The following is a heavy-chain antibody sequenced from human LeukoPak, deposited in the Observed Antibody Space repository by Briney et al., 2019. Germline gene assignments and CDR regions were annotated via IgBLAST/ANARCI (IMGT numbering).Heavy chain of an antibody. CDR3: ARDRNWNYVRFDY. D-gene: IGHD1-7*01. CDR1: GYTFTGYY. V-gene: IGHV1-2*02. CDR2: INPNSGGT. J-gene: IGHJ4*02. Sequence: GASVKVSCKASGYTFTGYYMHWVRPAPGQGREWMGWINPNSGGTNYAQKFRGRVTMTRDTSISTAYMELSRLRSDDTAVYYCARDRNWNYVRFDYWGQGTLVTVSS.